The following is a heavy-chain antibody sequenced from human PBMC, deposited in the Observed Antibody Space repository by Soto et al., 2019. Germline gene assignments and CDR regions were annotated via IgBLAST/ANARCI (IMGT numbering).Heavy chain of an antibody. J-gene: IGHJ6*02. Sequence: PSETLSLTCTVSGASISSYYWSWIRQPPGKGLEWIGYIYYSGSTNYNPSLTSRVTISVDTSKNQFSLKLSSVTAADTAVYYCARLDYYDSSGYYLMYNGLDAWGQGTTVTVSS. CDR2: IYYSGST. CDR3: ARLDYYDSSGYYLMYNGLDA. D-gene: IGHD3-22*01. CDR1: GASISSYY. V-gene: IGHV4-59*01.